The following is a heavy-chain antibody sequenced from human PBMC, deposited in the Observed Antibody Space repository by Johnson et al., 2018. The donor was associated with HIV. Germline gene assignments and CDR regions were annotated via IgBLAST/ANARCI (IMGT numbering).Heavy chain of an antibody. D-gene: IGHD1-26*01. CDR3: AKDLFTEREDDAFDI. V-gene: IGHV3-33*06. Sequence: VQLVESGGGVVQPGRSLRLSCTASGFTFSSYGIHWVRQAPGQGLEWVALIWYDGSNKYYADSVKGRFTISRDNSKNTLYLQMNSLRAEDTAVYYCAKDLFTEREDDAFDIWGQGTMVTVSS. CDR2: IWYDGSNK. CDR1: GFTFSSYG. J-gene: IGHJ3*02.